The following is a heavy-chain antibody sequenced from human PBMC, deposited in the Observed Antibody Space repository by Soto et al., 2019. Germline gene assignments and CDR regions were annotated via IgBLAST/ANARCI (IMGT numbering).Heavy chain of an antibody. Sequence: SETLSLTWAVYGGSFSGYYWSWIRQPPGKGLEWIGEINHSGSTNYNPSLKSRVTISVDTSKNQFSLKLSSVTAADTAVYYCARGRGAVAGTYDYWGQGTLVTVSS. D-gene: IGHD6-19*01. J-gene: IGHJ4*02. V-gene: IGHV4-34*01. CDR2: INHSGST. CDR3: ARGRGAVAGTYDY. CDR1: GGSFSGYY.